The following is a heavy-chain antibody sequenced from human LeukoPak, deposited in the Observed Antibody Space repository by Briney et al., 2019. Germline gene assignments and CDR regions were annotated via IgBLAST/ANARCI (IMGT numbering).Heavy chain of an antibody. CDR1: GGSITSSSW. CDR3: TRVSYYGTQPPD. V-gene: IGHV4-4*02. Sequence: PSGTLSLTCAVSGGSITSSSWWSWVRQPPGKGLEWIGEIHHSGSTNYNPSLESRVTISVDTSNNQFSLSVSSVTAADTAVYYCTRVSYYGTQPPDWGQGTLVTVSS. J-gene: IGHJ4*02. CDR2: IHHSGST. D-gene: IGHD3-10*01.